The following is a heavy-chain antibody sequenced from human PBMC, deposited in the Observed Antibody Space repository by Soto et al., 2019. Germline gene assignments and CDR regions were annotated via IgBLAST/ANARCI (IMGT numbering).Heavy chain of an antibody. J-gene: IGHJ3*01. CDR3: ARDSSIAAAGYAFDV. CDR1: GFTFSSYE. V-gene: IGHV3-48*03. D-gene: IGHD6-13*01. Sequence: GGSLRLSCAASGFTFSSYEMNWVRQATGKGPEWVSYISSSGSTIYYADSVKGRFTISRDNAKNSLYLQMNSLRAEDTAVYYCARDSSIAAAGYAFDVWGQGTMVTVSS. CDR2: ISSSGSTI.